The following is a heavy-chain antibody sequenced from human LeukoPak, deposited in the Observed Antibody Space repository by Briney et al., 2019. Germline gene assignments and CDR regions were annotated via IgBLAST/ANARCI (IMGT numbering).Heavy chain of an antibody. CDR1: GFTFSTYG. V-gene: IGHV3-30*18. CDR2: ISYDGNNK. Sequence: PGGSLRLSCAASGFTFSTYGMHWVRQAPGKGLEWVAVISYDGNNKYYADSVKGRFTISRDNSKNTLYLQMNSLRAEDAAVYYCAKDSYYYDTSGPFDYWGRGTLVTVSS. J-gene: IGHJ4*02. CDR3: AKDSYYYDTSGPFDY. D-gene: IGHD3-22*01.